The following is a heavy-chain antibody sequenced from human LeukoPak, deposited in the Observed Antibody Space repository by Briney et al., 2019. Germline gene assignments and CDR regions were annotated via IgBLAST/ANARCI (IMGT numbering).Heavy chain of an antibody. CDR2: IGSSGTTI. CDR3: ARDGSAGSGYFDN. J-gene: IGHJ5*02. D-gene: IGHD3-22*01. Sequence: GGSLRLSCAASGFTSSSYEMNWVRQAPGKGLEWVSYIGSSGTTIYYADSVKGRFTISRDNAKNSLYLQMNSLRAEDTAVYYCARDGSAGSGYFDNWGQGTLVTVSS. V-gene: IGHV3-48*03. CDR1: GFTSSSYE.